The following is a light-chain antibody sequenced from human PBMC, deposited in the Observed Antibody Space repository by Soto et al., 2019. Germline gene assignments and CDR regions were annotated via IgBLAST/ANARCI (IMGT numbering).Light chain of an antibody. J-gene: IGKJ5*01. CDR2: GAS. Sequence: EIVLTQSPGTLSLSPGEIATLSCRASQSVSSSYLAWYQQKPGQAPRLIIYGASSRATGIPDRFSGSGSGTDFTLTISRLEPEDFAVYYRQQYGSSPLITCGQGTRLEIK. V-gene: IGKV3-20*01. CDR1: QSVSSSY. CDR3: QQYGSSPLIT.